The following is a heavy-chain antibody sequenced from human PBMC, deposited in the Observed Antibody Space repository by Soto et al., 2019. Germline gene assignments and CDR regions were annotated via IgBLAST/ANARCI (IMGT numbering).Heavy chain of an antibody. CDR2: ISWNSGSI. V-gene: IGHV3-9*01. J-gene: IGHJ3*01. CDR1: GGKFVDLG. Sequence: HSSAASGGKFVDLGGRRIIKNTGKGLEWVSGISWNSGSIGYADSVKGRFTISRDNAKNSLYLQMNSLRAEDTSLFYGAKVRGCDGGASEFLRQGTMVTGS. D-gene: IGHD2-21*01. CDR3: AKVRGCDGGASEF.